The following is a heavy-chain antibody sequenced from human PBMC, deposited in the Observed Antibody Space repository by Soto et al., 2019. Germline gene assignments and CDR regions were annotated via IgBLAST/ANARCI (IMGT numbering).Heavy chain of an antibody. CDR1: GGSISSYY. V-gene: IGHV4-59*01. CDR3: AREVIAAAAHLFDY. J-gene: IGHJ4*02. CDR2: IYYSGST. D-gene: IGHD6-13*01. Sequence: KASETLSLTCTVSGGSISSYYWSWIRQPPGKGLEWIGYIYYSGSTNYNPSLKSRVTISVDTSKNQFSLKLSSVTAADTAVYYCAREVIAAAAHLFDYWGQGTLVTVSS.